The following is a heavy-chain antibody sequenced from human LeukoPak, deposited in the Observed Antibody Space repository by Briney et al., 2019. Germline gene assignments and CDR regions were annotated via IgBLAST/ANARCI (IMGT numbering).Heavy chain of an antibody. Sequence: SETLSLTCAVYGGSFSGYYWSWIRQPPGKGLEWIGYIYYSGGTNYNPSLKSRVTTSVDTSKNQFSLKLSSVTAADTAVYYCARARPGNDGGNFDYWGQGTLVTVSS. CDR3: ARARPGNDGGNFDY. J-gene: IGHJ4*02. V-gene: IGHV4-59*01. CDR2: IYYSGGT. D-gene: IGHD1-1*01. CDR1: GGSFSGYY.